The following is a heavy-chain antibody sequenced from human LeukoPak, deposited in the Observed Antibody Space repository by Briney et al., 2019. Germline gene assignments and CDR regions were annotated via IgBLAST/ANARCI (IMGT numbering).Heavy chain of an antibody. V-gene: IGHV1-24*01. CDR2: FDPEDGET. J-gene: IGHJ4*02. D-gene: IGHD6-13*01. CDR1: GYTLTELS. CDR3: ARAIIGYSSRAEDY. Sequence: GASVKVSCKVSGYTLTELSMHWVRQAPGKGLEWMGGFDPEDGETIYAQKFQGRVTMTEDTSTDTAYMELSSLRSEDTAVYYCARAIIGYSSRAEDYWGQGTLVTVSS.